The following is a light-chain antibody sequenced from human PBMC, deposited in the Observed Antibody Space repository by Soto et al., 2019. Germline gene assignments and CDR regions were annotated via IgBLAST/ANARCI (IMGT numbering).Light chain of an antibody. CDR1: QGISNY. Sequence: DIQMTQSPSSLSASVGDRVTITCRASQGISNYLAWYQQKPGKVPKLLIYAASTMQSGVPSRFSGSGSGTHFTLTISSLQREDHANYYCQKYNSAPRTFGQGPKVEIK. J-gene: IGKJ1*01. CDR2: AAS. CDR3: QKYNSAPRT. V-gene: IGKV1-27*01.